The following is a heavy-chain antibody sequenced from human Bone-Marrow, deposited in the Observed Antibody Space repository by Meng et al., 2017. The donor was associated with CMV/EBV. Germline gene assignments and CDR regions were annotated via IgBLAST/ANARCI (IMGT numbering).Heavy chain of an antibody. CDR2: IYYSGST. V-gene: IGHV4-59*01. CDR1: GGSISSYY. J-gene: IGHJ4*02. CDR3: ARDHYYYDSSGYYYDFDY. D-gene: IGHD3-22*01. Sequence: GSLRLSCTVSGGSISSYYWSWIRQPPGKGLEWIGYIYYSGSTNYNPSLKSRVTISVDTSKNQFSLKLSSVTAADTAVYYCARDHYYYDSSGYYYDFDYWGQGTLVTVSS.